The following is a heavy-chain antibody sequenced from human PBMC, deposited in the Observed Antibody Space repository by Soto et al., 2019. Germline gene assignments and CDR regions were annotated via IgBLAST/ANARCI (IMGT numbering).Heavy chain of an antibody. J-gene: IGHJ6*02. CDR2: INGDGSSI. Sequence: PGGSLRLSCAASGFTFSSYWMFWVRQAPGKGLVWVSHINGDGSSITYADSVKGRFTVSRDNAKNTVYLQMNSLRAEDTAVYYCARAAPGVYYGMDVWGQGTTVTVSS. D-gene: IGHD2-15*01. V-gene: IGHV3-74*03. CDR1: GFTFSSYW. CDR3: ARAAPGVYYGMDV.